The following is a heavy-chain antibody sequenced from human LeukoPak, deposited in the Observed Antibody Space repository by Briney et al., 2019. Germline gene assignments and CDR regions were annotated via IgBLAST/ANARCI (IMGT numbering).Heavy chain of an antibody. J-gene: IGHJ4*02. V-gene: IGHV4-34*01. CDR2: INHSGST. D-gene: IGHD4-23*01. Sequence: PSETLSLTCALYVGSFSGYYWTWIRQPPGKGLEWIGEINHSGSTNYNPSLMSRVTISVDTSKNQFSLKLSSVTAADTAMYYCARTTVVTSIFDFWGQGTLVTVSS. CDR3: ARTTVVTSIFDF. CDR1: VGSFSGYY.